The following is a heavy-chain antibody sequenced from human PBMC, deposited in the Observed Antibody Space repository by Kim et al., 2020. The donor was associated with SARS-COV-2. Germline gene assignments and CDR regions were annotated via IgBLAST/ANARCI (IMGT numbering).Heavy chain of an antibody. Sequence: GGSLRLSCAASGFTFSSYAMHWVRQAPGKGLEWVAVISYDGSNKYYADSVKGRFTISRDNSKNTLYLQMNSLRAEDMAVYYGARDFGFPTTYFDYWGQGTLVTVSS. J-gene: IGHJ4*02. V-gene: IGHV3-30*04. CDR2: ISYDGSNK. CDR3: ARDFGFPTTYFDY. D-gene: IGHD2-21*01. CDR1: GFTFSSYA.